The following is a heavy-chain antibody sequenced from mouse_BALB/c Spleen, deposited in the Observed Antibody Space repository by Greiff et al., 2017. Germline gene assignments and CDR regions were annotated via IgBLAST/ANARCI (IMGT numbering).Heavy chain of an antibody. J-gene: IGHJ2*01. Sequence: VQLVESGAELARPGASVKMSCKASGYTFTSYTMHWVKQRPGQGLEWIGYINPSSGYTNYNQKFKDKATLTADKSSSTAYMQLSSLTSEDSAVYYCARQDYDRDFDYWGQGTTLTVSS. CDR2: INPSSGYT. V-gene: IGHV1-4*01. CDR1: GYTFTSYT. CDR3: ARQDYDRDFDY. D-gene: IGHD2-4*01.